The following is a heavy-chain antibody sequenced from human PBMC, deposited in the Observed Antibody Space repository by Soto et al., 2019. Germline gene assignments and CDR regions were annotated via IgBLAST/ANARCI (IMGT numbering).Heavy chain of an antibody. J-gene: IGHJ6*02. CDR3: AGEGVTTSMSLPWMGYHYYGLDV. Sequence: QVQLVQSGAEVKKPGSSVKVSCRASGGTFSSHTISWVRQAPGQGLEWMGGIMPMFGVTNYARKFQGRLTMTANESTTTAYMEVSSLTSEDTAAYYCAGEGVTTSMSLPWMGYHYYGLDVWGQGTTVIVSS. CDR2: IMPMFGVT. V-gene: IGHV1-69*12. D-gene: IGHD1-26*01. CDR1: GGTFSSHT.